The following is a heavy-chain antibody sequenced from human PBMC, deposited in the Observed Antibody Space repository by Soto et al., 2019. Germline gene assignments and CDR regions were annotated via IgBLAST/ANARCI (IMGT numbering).Heavy chain of an antibody. Sequence: QVQLVQSGAEVKKPGSSVKVSCKASGGTFSSYAISWVRQAPGQGLEWMGGIIPIFGTANYAQKFQGRVTIAADESTSTAYMELRSLRSEDTAVYYCARGTVVVAANSRYYYGMDVWGQGTTVTVSS. CDR3: ARGTVVVAANSRYYYGMDV. CDR1: GGTFSSYA. D-gene: IGHD2-15*01. J-gene: IGHJ6*02. V-gene: IGHV1-69*12. CDR2: IIPIFGTA.